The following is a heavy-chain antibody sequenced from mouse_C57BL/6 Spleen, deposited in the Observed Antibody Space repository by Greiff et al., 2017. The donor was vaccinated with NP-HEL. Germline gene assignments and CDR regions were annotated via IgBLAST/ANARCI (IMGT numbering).Heavy chain of an antibody. CDR2: IRNKANGYTT. CDR1: GFTFTDYY. Sequence: EVKLQESGGGLVQPGGSLSLSCAASGFTFTDYYMSWVRQPPGTALEWLGFIRNKANGYTTEYSASLKGRFTFSRDNYQRILYLHMNALRAEDSATYYCASLPYDYDGFYAMDYWGQGTSVTVSS. CDR3: ASLPYDYDGFYAMDY. D-gene: IGHD2-4*01. J-gene: IGHJ4*01. V-gene: IGHV7-3*01.